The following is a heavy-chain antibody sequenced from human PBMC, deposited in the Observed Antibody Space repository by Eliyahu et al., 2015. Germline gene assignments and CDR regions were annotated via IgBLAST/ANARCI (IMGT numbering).Heavy chain of an antibody. D-gene: IGHD3-9*01. CDR1: GYTFTGYX. CDR2: INPXSGGT. CDR3: ARAATDFDWLLGEIDY. J-gene: IGHJ4*02. V-gene: IGHV1-2*02. Sequence: QVQLVQSGAEVKKPGASVKVSCXASGYTFTGYXMHWVRQAXGQGLEWMGRINPXSGGTNYAQKFQGRVTMTRDTSISTAYMELSRLRSDDTAVYYCARAATDFDWLLGEIDYWGQGTLVTVSS.